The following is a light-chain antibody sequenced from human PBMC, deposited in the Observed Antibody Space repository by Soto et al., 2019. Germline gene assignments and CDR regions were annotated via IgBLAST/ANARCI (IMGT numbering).Light chain of an antibody. V-gene: IGKV3-11*01. CDR2: DAS. J-gene: IGKJ4*01. Sequence: EIVLTQSPATLSLSPGERATLSCRASQTVYNYLVWYQQRPGQAPRLLISDASNRATGIPASFSGSGSGTDFTLTINSLESADLAIYFSQPRYDWPLTFGGGSNIEMK. CDR3: QPRYDWPLT. CDR1: QTVYNY.